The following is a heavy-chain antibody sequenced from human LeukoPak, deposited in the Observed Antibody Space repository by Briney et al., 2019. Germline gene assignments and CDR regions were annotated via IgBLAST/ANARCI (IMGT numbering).Heavy chain of an antibody. CDR1: GFTFSSYS. J-gene: IGHJ4*02. V-gene: IGHV3-21*01. CDR2: ISSSSSSI. Sequence: PGGSLRLSCAASGFTFSSYSMNWVHQAPGKGLDWVSSISSSSSSIYYADSVKGRFTISRDNAKNSLSLQMNSLRAEDTAVYYCARGPYTDYWGQGTLVTVSS. CDR3: ARGPYTDY. D-gene: IGHD4-11*01.